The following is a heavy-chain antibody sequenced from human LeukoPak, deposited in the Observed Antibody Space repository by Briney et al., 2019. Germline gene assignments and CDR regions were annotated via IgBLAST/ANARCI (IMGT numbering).Heavy chain of an antibody. J-gene: IGHJ6*02. CDR1: GGSISSGSYY. Sequence: SQTLSLTCTVSGGSISSGSYYWCWIRQPAGKGLEWIGRIYTSGSTNYNPSLKSRVTISVDTSKNQFSLKLSSVTAADTAVYYCARDSYDFWSGSYYYYGMDVWGQGTTVTVSS. CDR2: IYTSGST. D-gene: IGHD3-3*01. CDR3: ARDSYDFWSGSYYYYGMDV. V-gene: IGHV4-61*02.